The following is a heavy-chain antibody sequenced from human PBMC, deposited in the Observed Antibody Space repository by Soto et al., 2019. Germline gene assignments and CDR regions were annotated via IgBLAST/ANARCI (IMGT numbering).Heavy chain of an antibody. CDR2: INTGNGKT. CDR1: GYTFTYYA. D-gene: IGHD1-1*01. J-gene: IGHJ4*02. Sequence: QVQLVQSGPEVKKPGASVKVSCKTSGYTFTYYALHWVRQAPGQGLEWMGWINTGNGKTKYSQNFQGRLTITRDTSATTLYMELSSLRSEDTTVYYCVRISGIPVWGQGTLVTVSS. CDR3: VRISGIPV. V-gene: IGHV1-3*04.